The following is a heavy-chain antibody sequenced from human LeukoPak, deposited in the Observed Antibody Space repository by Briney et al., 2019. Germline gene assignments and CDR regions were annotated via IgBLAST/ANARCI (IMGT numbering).Heavy chain of an antibody. J-gene: IGHJ4*02. D-gene: IGHD3-22*01. CDR1: GYTVTGYY. V-gene: IGHV1-2*02. CDR3: ARALPHYYDSSGYLDY. CDR2: INPNSGGT. Sequence: GASVKVSCKASGYTVTGYYMHWVRQAPGQGLEWMGWINPNSGGTNYAQKFQGRVTMTRDTSISTAYMELSRLRSDDTAVYYCARALPHYYDSSGYLDYWGQGTLVTVSS.